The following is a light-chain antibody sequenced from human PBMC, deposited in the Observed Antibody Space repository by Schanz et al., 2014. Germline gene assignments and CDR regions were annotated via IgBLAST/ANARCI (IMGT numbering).Light chain of an antibody. CDR1: SSDVGSYNL. CDR2: DVS. J-gene: IGLJ3*02. Sequence: QSALTQPASVSGSPGQSITISCTGTSSDVGSYNLVSWYQQHPGKAPKLMIYDVSNRPSGISNRFSGSKSVNTASLTISGLQAEDEADYYCTSYTGSGTLWVFGGGTKLTVL. V-gene: IGLV2-14*02. CDR3: TSYTGSGTLWV.